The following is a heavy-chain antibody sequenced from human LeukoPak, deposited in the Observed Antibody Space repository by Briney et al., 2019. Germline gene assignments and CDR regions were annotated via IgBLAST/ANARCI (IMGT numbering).Heavy chain of an antibody. J-gene: IGHJ4*02. CDR2: IKQDGSEK. CDR3: ARVPGEMGATLAYLDY. V-gene: IGHV3-7*01. Sequence: GGSLRLSCAASGFTFDDYAMHWVRQAPGKGLEWVANIKQDGSEKYYVDSVKGRFTISRDNAKNSLYLEMNSLRAEDTAVYYCARVPGEMGATLAYLDYWGQGTLVIVSS. D-gene: IGHD1-26*01. CDR1: GFTFDDYA.